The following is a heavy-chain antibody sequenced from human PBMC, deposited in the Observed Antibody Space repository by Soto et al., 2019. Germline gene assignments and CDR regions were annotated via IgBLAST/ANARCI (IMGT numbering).Heavy chain of an antibody. CDR3: TRQGPRDGYNWGFDS. Sequence: EVHLVESGGGLVQPGGSLKLSCAASGFSFSVADMHWGRQASGKGLEWVGRIRSKANSYATAYAASVKGRFTISRDDSKNTAYLQMNSLKTEDTAVYYCTRQGPRDGYNWGFDSWGQGTLVTVSS. D-gene: IGHD5-12*01. J-gene: IGHJ4*02. CDR2: IRSKANSYAT. V-gene: IGHV3-73*02. CDR1: GFSFSVAD.